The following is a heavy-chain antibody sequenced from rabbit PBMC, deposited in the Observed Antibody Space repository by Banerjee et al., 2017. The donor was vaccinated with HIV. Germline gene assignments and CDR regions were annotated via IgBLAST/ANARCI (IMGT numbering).Heavy chain of an antibody. D-gene: IGHD8-1*01. CDR3: ARDEGGIDYYFSL. Sequence: QSLEESGGDLVKPGASLTLTCTASGFSFSSSYYMCWVRQAPGKGLEWIACIYTGSGSTYYASWAKGRFTISKTSSTTVTLQMTSLTAADTATYFCARDEGGIDYYFSLWGPGTLVTVS. CDR1: GFSFSSSYY. CDR2: IYTGSGST. V-gene: IGHV1S40*01. J-gene: IGHJ4*01.